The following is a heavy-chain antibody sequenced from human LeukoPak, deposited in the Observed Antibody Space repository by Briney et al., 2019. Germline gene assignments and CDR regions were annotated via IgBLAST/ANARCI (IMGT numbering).Heavy chain of an antibody. CDR2: IWYDGSNK. D-gene: IGHD6-19*01. CDR1: GFTFSSYG. Sequence: GGSLRLSCAASGFTFSSYGMHWVRQAPGKGLEWVAVIWYDGSNKYYADSVKGRFTISRDNSKNTLYLQMNSLRAEDTAVYYCARLLIAVAGSYYFDYWGQGTLVTVSS. V-gene: IGHV3-33*01. J-gene: IGHJ4*02. CDR3: ARLLIAVAGSYYFDY.